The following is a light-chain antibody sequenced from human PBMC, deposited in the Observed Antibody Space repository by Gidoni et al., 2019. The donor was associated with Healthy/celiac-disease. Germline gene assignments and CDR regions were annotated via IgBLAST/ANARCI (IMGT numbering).Light chain of an antibody. V-gene: IGKV3-11*01. CDR1: QSVSSY. CDR2: DAS. CDR3: QQRSNWFT. J-gene: IGKJ4*02. Sequence: GERATISCRASQSVSSYLSWYQQKPGEAPRLLIYDASNRATGIPARFSGSGSGTDFTLTSSSLEPEDFAVYYCQQRSNWFTFGGGTKVEIK.